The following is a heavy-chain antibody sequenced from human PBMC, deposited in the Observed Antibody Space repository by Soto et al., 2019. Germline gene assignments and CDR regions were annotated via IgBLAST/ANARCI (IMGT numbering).Heavy chain of an antibody. CDR2: ISAYNGNT. CDR1: GYTFTSYG. J-gene: IGHJ4*02. D-gene: IGHD2-15*01. CDR3: ARGGYCSGGSCYSPDY. V-gene: IGHV1-18*01. Sequence: SSVKVSCKASGYTFTSYGIGWVRQAPGQGLEWMGWISAYNGNTNYAQKLQGRVTMTTDTSTSTAYMELRSLRSDDTAVYYCARGGYCSGGSCYSPDYWGQGTLVTVSS.